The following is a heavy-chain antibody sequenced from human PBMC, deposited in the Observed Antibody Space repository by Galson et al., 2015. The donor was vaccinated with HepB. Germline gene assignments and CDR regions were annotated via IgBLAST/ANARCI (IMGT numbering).Heavy chain of an antibody. V-gene: IGHV3-11*01. J-gene: IGHJ6*03. CDR1: GFTFSDYY. Sequence: SLRLSCAASGFTFSDYYMSWIRQAPGKGLEWVSYISSSGSTIYYADSVKGRFTISRDNAKNSLYLQMNSLRAEDTAVYYCARDYGGYSGYGRTRDYYYYYMDVWGKGTTVTVSS. D-gene: IGHD5-12*01. CDR3: ARDYGGYSGYGRTRDYYYYYMDV. CDR2: ISSSGSTI.